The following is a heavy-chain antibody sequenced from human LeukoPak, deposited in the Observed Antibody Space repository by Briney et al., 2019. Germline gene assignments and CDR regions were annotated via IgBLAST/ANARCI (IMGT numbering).Heavy chain of an antibody. V-gene: IGHV4-61*02. D-gene: IGHD6-13*01. CDR3: GAIAAAGTVDY. J-gene: IGHJ4*02. CDR2: IYTSGST. CDR1: GGSISSGSYY. Sequence: SETLSLTCTVSGGSISSGSYYWSWIRQPAGKGLEWIGRIYTSGSTNYNPSLKSRVTISVDTSKNQFSLKLSSVTAADTAVYYCGAIAAAGTVDYWGQGTLVTVSS.